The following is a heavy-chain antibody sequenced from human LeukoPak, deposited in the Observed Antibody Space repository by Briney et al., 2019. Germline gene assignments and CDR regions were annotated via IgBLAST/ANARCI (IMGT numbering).Heavy chain of an antibody. Sequence: GGSLRLSCAASGFTFSSYAMSWVRQAPGKGLEWVSSISSSSSYIYYADSVKGRFTISRDNAKNSLYLQMNSLRAEDTAVYYCASPAAPFDYWGQGTLVTVSS. CDR3: ASPAAPFDY. V-gene: IGHV3-21*01. J-gene: IGHJ4*02. CDR2: ISSSSSYI. D-gene: IGHD2-2*01. CDR1: GFTFSSYA.